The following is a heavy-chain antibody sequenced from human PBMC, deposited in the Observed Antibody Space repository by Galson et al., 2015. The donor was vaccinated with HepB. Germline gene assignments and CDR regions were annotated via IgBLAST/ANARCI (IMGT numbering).Heavy chain of an antibody. CDR2: ISYDGSNK. V-gene: IGHV3-30-3*01. D-gene: IGHD6-13*01. J-gene: IGHJ4*02. Sequence: SLRLSCAASGFTFSSYAMHWVRQAPGKGLEWVAVISYDGSNKYYADSAKGRFTISRDNSKNTLYLQMNSLRAEDTAVYYCAREGVPYSSSFYFDYWGQGTLVTVSS. CDR3: AREGVPYSSSFYFDY. CDR1: GFTFSSYA.